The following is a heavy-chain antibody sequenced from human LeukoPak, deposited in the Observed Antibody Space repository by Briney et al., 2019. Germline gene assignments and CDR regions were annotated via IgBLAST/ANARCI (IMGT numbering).Heavy chain of an antibody. J-gene: IGHJ4*02. CDR3: ARGGRRDLGDCSSTSCYAQYYFDY. D-gene: IGHD2-2*01. Sequence: GGSLRLSCAASGFTFSSYSMNWVRQAPGKGLEWVSSISSSSSYIYYADSVKGRFSISRDNAKNSLYLQMNSLRAEDTAVYYCARGGRRDLGDCSSTSCYAQYYFDYWGQGTLVTVSS. CDR1: GFTFSSYS. V-gene: IGHV3-21*01. CDR2: ISSSSSYI.